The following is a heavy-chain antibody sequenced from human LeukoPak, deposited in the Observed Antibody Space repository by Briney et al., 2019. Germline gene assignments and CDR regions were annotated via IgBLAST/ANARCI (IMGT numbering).Heavy chain of an antibody. Sequence: GGSLRLSCAASGFTFSSYSMNWVRQAPGKGLEWVSSISSSSSYIYYAAPVKGRFTISRDNAKNSLYLQMNSLRAEDTAVYYCARGLVGATGPYYFDYWGQGTLVTVPS. D-gene: IGHD1-26*01. CDR1: GFTFSSYS. V-gene: IGHV3-21*01. CDR3: ARGLVGATGPYYFDY. CDR2: ISSSSSYI. J-gene: IGHJ4*02.